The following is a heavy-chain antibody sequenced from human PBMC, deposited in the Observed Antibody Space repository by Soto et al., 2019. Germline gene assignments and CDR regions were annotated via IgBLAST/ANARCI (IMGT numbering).Heavy chain of an antibody. D-gene: IGHD5-18*01. CDR1: GGSIRNGDYY. CDR2: IYHSGNT. J-gene: IGHJ4*02. CDR3: ARHEWLQLWLVTEY. Sequence: PSETLSLTCTVSGGSIRNGDYYWGWIRQPPGKGLEWIGTIYHSGNTYYNPTLKSRVAISVDMSKNQFSLRLNSVTAADTAVYYCARHEWLQLWLVTEYWGQGALVTVSS. V-gene: IGHV4-39*01.